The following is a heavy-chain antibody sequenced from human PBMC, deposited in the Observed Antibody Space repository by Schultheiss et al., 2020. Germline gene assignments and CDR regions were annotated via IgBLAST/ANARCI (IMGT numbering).Heavy chain of an antibody. J-gene: IGHJ4*02. V-gene: IGHV6-1*01. CDR3: ARGGWAYGSGYFDY. CDR2: TYYRSKWYN. Sequence: SQTLSLTCAISGDSVPSNSAAWNWHRQSPSRGLEWLVSTYYRSKWYNDYAVSVKSRITINPDTSNNQFSLQLTSVTPEDTAVYYCARGGWAYGSGYFDYWGQGTLVTVSS. D-gene: IGHD3-10*01. CDR1: GDSVPSNSAA.